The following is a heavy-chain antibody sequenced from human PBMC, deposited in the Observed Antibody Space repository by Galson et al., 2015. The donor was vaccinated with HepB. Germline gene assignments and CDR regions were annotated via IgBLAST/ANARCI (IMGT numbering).Heavy chain of an antibody. CDR3: ARDYDFWSGRHTNNWFDP. Sequence: SVKVSCKASGYTFTSYGISWVRQAPGQGLEWMGWISAYNGNTNYVQKLQGRVTMTTDTSTSTAYMELRSLRSDDTAVYYCARDYDFWSGRHTNNWFDPWGQGTLVTVSS. CDR1: GYTFTSYG. D-gene: IGHD3-3*01. J-gene: IGHJ5*02. V-gene: IGHV1-18*04. CDR2: ISAYNGNT.